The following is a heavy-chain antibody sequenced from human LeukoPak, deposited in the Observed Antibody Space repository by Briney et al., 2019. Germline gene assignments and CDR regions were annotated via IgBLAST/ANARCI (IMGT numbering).Heavy chain of an antibody. CDR2: INHSGST. Sequence: SETLSLTCAVYGGSFSGYYWSWIRQPPGKGLEWIGEINHSGSTNYNPSLKSRVNISVDTSKNQFSLKLGSVTAADTAVYYCVRERISIAVAGRRYRNWFDPWGQETLVTVSS. CDR3: VRERISIAVAGRRYRNWFDP. J-gene: IGHJ5*02. CDR1: GGSFSGYY. V-gene: IGHV4-34*01. D-gene: IGHD6-19*01.